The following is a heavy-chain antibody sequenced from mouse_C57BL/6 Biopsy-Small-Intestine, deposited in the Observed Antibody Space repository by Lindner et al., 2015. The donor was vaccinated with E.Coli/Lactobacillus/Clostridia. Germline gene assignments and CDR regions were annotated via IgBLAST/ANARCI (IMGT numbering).Heavy chain of an antibody. CDR2: IYPGDGDT. Sequence: VQLQESGAELVKPGASVKISCKASGYAFSSYWMNWVKQRPGKGLEWIGQIYPGDGDTNYNGKFKGKATLTADKSSSTAYMQLSSLTSEDSAVYFCARRWDLYYAMDYWGQGTSVTVSS. D-gene: IGHD4-1*01. J-gene: IGHJ4*01. CDR1: GYAFSSYW. CDR3: ARRWDLYYAMDY. V-gene: IGHV1-80*01.